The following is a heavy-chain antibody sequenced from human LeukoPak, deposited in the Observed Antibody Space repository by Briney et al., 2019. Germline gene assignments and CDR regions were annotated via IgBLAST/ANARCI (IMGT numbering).Heavy chain of an antibody. Sequence: PGGSLRLSCVVSGFTFSRYGMSWVRQAPGKGLEWVSGISGSGGGTYYADSVKGRFTISRDNSKNTLYLQMNSLRAEDTAVYYCANDPMLQLHNFDYWGQGTLVTVSS. V-gene: IGHV3-23*01. D-gene: IGHD5-24*01. CDR1: GFTFSRYG. J-gene: IGHJ4*02. CDR2: ISGSGGGT. CDR3: ANDPMLQLHNFDY.